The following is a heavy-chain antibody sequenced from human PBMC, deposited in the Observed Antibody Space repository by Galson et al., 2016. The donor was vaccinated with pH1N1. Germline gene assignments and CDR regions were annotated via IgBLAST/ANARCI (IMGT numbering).Heavy chain of an antibody. CDR2: ISTSSSYK. V-gene: IGHV3-21*01. J-gene: IGHJ4*02. CDR1: GFTFSSYS. Sequence: SLRLSCAASGFTFSSYSMNWVRQAPGKGLEWVSYISTSSSYKNYADSVKGRFTISRDNAKNSLYLQMNSLRAEDTAVYYCATYCISTTCYEGSFDYWGQGTLVTVSS. D-gene: IGHD2-2*01. CDR3: ATYCISTTCYEGSFDY.